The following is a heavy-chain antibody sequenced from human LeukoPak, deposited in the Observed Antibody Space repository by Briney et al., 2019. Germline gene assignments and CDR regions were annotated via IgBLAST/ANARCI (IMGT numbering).Heavy chain of an antibody. CDR2: ISSSGTAI. J-gene: IGHJ4*02. V-gene: IGHV3-11*01. CDR3: ARDAEMATLGGSGY. CDR1: GFIFSDYH. Sequence: GGSQRLSCVASGFIFSDYHMTWIRQAPGKGLEWVSSISSSGTAIYQADSVKGRFTISRDNAKNSLYLQMNSLRDEDTAVYFCARDAEMATLGGSGYWGPGTLVIVSS. D-gene: IGHD5-24*01.